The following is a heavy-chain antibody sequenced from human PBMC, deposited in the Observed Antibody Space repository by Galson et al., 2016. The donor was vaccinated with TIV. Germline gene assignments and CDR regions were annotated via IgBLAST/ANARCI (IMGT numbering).Heavy chain of an antibody. J-gene: IGHJ6*02. Sequence: SLRLSCAASGFSVNDNYMSWVSQAPGRGLEWVSIISSGGSTNYVDSVKGRFTISRDFSKNHLFLQMHSLRAEDSAVYYCARDRRHCGNECYLYYYYGMDVWGPGTTVTVSS. V-gene: IGHV3-66*02. D-gene: IGHD2-21*01. CDR3: ARDRRHCGNECYLYYYYGMDV. CDR2: ISSGGST. CDR1: GFSVNDNY.